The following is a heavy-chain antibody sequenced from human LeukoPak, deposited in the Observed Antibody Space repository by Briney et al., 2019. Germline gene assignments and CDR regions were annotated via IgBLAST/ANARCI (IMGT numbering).Heavy chain of an antibody. J-gene: IGHJ5*02. Sequence: EASVKVSCKASGYTFTGYYMHWVRQAPGQGLEWMGWINPNSGGTNYAQKFQGRVTMTRDTSISTACMELSRLRSDDTAVYYCARSGVGATRHWFDPWGQGTLVTVSS. D-gene: IGHD1-26*01. CDR1: GYTFTGYY. CDR3: ARSGVGATRHWFDP. V-gene: IGHV1-2*02. CDR2: INPNSGGT.